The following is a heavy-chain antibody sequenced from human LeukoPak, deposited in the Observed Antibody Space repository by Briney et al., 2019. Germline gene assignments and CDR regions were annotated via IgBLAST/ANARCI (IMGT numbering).Heavy chain of an antibody. CDR3: ARGYYDILTGYPPTDSNWFDP. CDR1: GYTLTELS. D-gene: IGHD3-9*01. J-gene: IGHJ5*02. Sequence: RASVKVSCKVSGYTLTELSMHWVRQAPGKGLEWMGGFDPEDGETIYAQKFQGRVTMTEDTSTDTAYMELSSLRSEDTAVYYCARGYYDILTGYPPTDSNWFDPWGQGTLVTVSS. CDR2: FDPEDGET. V-gene: IGHV1-24*01.